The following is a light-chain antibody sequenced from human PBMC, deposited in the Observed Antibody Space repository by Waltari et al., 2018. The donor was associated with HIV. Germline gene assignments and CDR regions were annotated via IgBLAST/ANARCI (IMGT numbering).Light chain of an antibody. CDR3: ATWDANQWV. CDR2: NNG. J-gene: IGLJ3*02. Sequence: QSVLGQESSASGTAGQRVVISCSGTSANIGKNYVYWYQQFAGATPILRIYNNGQRPSGFPDRFSGSKAGVSASMVISGLQSGDEATYYCATWDANQWVFGGGTKVSVL. CDR1: SANIGKNY. V-gene: IGLV1-47*02.